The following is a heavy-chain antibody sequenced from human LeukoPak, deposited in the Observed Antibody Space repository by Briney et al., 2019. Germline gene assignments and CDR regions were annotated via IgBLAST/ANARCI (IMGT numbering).Heavy chain of an antibody. D-gene: IGHD3-22*01. CDR3: AKDPIPYYYDSSGLYFDY. V-gene: IGHV3-30*02. CDR1: GFTFISYS. Sequence: PGGSLRLSCAASGFTFISYSIHWVRQAPGKGLEWVAFIRYDGSNKYYADSVKGRFTISRDNSKNTLYLQMNSLRAEDTAVYYCAKDPIPYYYDSSGLYFDYWGQGTLVTVSS. CDR2: IRYDGSNK. J-gene: IGHJ4*02.